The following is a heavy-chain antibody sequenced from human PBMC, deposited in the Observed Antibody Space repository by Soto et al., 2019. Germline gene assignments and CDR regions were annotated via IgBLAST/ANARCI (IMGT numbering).Heavy chain of an antibody. V-gene: IGHV4-31*01. Sequence: QVQLQESGPGLVKPSQTLSLTCAVSGGSISRSVYYCNWIRQHPGKGLEWIGYIHNSGTTYYNPSRKSLLTFSVDTAKNQISLKLSSVTTADTAVYYCARDPIVRGVVGWYFDLWGRGTLVTVSS. J-gene: IGHJ2*01. D-gene: IGHD3-10*01. CDR2: IHNSGTT. CDR3: ARDPIVRGVVGWYFDL. CDR1: GGSISRSVYY.